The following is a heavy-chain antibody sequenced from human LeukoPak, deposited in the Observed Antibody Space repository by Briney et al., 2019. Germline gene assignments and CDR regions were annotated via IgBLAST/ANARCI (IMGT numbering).Heavy chain of an antibody. J-gene: IGHJ4*02. V-gene: IGHV3-7*01. CDR1: GCTFSSYS. D-gene: IGHD4-17*01. CDR3: ARENSSQPGEYGDYTGFYFDS. Sequence: GESLRLSCAASGCTFSSYSWNWVRQAPGKGLEWVANINQAGSEKHYVDSVKGLFTISRDKAKNSLYLRVNSLRAEDTALYYCARENSSQPGEYGDYTGFYFDSWSQGTLVTVSS. CDR2: INQAGSEK.